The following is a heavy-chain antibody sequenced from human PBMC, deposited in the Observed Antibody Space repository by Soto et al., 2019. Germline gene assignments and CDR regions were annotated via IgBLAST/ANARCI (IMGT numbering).Heavy chain of an antibody. J-gene: IGHJ5*02. V-gene: IGHV1-8*01. CDR2: MNPNSGNT. D-gene: IGHD6-13*01. Sequence: QVQLVQSGAEVKKPGASVKVSCKAGYTFTSYDINWVRQATGQGLEWMGWMNPNSGNTGYAQKLQGRVTMTRNTSISTAYMELSSLRSEDTAVYYCARERSAAGTGWFDPWGQGTLVTVSS. CDR1: GYTFTSYD. CDR3: ARERSAAGTGWFDP.